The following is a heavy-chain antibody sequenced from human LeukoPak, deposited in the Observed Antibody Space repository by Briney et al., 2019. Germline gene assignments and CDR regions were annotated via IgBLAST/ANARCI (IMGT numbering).Heavy chain of an antibody. V-gene: IGHV1-46*01. CDR2: INPSGGST. CDR3: SAAAVNLGGDY. Sequence: ASVKVSCKASGYTFTSYYMHWVRQAPGQGLEWMGIINPSGGSTSYAQKFQGRVTMTRDTSTSTVYMELSSLRSEDTAVYYCSAAAVNLGGDYWGQGTLVTVSS. CDR1: GYTFTSYY. J-gene: IGHJ4*02. D-gene: IGHD6-13*01.